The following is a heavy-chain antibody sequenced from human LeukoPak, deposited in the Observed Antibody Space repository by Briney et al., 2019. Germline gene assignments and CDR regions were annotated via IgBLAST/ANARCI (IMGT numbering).Heavy chain of an antibody. CDR1: GFXFSSYA. J-gene: IGHJ4*02. Sequence: PGGSLRLSCAASGFXFSSYAMSWVRQAPGKGLEWVSGISGSGGTTYYADSVKGRFTISRDNSKNTLYLQMNSLRAEDTAVYYCAKDLRGTTSDYWGQGTLVTVSS. CDR2: ISGSGGTT. CDR3: AKDLRGTTSDY. D-gene: IGHD3-16*01. V-gene: IGHV3-23*01.